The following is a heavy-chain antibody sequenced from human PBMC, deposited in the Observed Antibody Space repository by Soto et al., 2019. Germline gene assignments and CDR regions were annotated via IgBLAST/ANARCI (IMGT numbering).Heavy chain of an antibody. V-gene: IGHV3-33*01. CDR3: ARDIGITIFGVVTNPLPDY. CDR2: IWYDGSNK. Sequence: GGSLRLSCAASGFTFSSYGMHWVRQAPGKGLEWVAVIWYDGSNKYYADSVKGRFTISRDNSKNTLYLQMNSLRAEDTAVYYCARDIGITIFGVVTNPLPDYWGQGTLVTVSS. D-gene: IGHD3-3*01. CDR1: GFTFSSYG. J-gene: IGHJ4*02.